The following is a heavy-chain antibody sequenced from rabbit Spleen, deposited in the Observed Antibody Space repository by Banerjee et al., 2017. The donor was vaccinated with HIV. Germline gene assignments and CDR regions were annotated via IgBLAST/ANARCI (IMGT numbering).Heavy chain of an antibody. D-gene: IGHD1-1*01. CDR3: ARDLPGVIGWNFNL. J-gene: IGHJ4*01. V-gene: IGHV1S40*01. Sequence: QSLEESGGDLVKPGASMTLTCTASGFSFSSNDYMCWFSQAPGKGLEWIACIAGSSSGFTYSATWAKGRFTISKTSSTTVTLQMTSLTVADTATYFCARDLPGVIGWNFNLWGPGTLVTVS. CDR1: GFSFSSNDY. CDR2: IAGSSSGFT.